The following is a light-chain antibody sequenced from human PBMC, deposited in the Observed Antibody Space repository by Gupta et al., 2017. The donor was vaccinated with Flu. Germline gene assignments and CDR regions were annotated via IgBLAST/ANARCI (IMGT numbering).Light chain of an antibody. CDR1: QSVSTY. V-gene: IGKV3-11*01. CDR2: DAS. CDR3: QQRGNWPPT. Sequence: EIVLTQSPATLSLSPGEGASLSCRASQSVSTYLAWYQKKPGQAPRLLIYDASNRATGIPARFSGSGSGTDFTLTISSLEPEDFALYFCQQRGNWPPTFGGGTRVEIK. J-gene: IGKJ4*01.